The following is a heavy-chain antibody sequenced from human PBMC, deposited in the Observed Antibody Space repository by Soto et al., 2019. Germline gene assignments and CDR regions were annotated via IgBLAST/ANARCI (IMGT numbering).Heavy chain of an antibody. CDR3: ARERGDYCSSTSCHRSLYYGIDV. V-gene: IGHV5-10-1*01. D-gene: IGHD2-2*02. CDR1: GYSFTSYW. Sequence: GESLKISCKGSGYSFTSYWISWVRQMPGKGLEWMGRIDPSDSYTNYSPSFQGHVTISADKSISTAYLQWSSLKASETAMYYCARERGDYCSSTSCHRSLYYGIDVWGKGTMATVSS. CDR2: IDPSDSYT. J-gene: IGHJ6*04.